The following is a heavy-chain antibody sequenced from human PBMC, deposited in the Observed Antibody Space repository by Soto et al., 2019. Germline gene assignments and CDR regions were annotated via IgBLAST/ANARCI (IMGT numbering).Heavy chain of an antibody. V-gene: IGHV5-51*01. D-gene: IGHD3-10*01. CDR3: PRQGGEYNTMSDY. Sequence: GESLKISCKGSGCTFSKYWIGWVRQTPGKGLEWLGLIYPGDSDARYSPSFEGQVTFSADKSISTAYLQWSSLKASDTAIYYCPRQGGEYNTMSDYWGQGTLVTVSS. CDR1: GCTFSKYW. CDR2: IYPGDSDA. J-gene: IGHJ4*02.